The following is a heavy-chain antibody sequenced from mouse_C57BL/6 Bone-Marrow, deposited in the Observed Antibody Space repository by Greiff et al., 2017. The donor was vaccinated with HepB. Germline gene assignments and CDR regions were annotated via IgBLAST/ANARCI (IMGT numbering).Heavy chain of an antibody. Sequence: EVNLVESEGGLVQPGSSMKLSCTASGFTFSDYYMAWVRQVPEKGLEWVANINHDGSSTYYLDSLKSRFIISRDNAKNILYLQMSSLKSEDTATYYCARERNSSYDAMDYWGQGTSVTVSS. CDR2: INHDGSST. D-gene: IGHD1-1*01. J-gene: IGHJ4*01. CDR1: GFTFSDYY. V-gene: IGHV5-16*01. CDR3: ARERNSSYDAMDY.